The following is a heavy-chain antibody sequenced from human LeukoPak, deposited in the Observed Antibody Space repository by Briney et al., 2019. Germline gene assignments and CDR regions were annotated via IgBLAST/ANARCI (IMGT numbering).Heavy chain of an antibody. CDR3: ARYVVASACFDS. D-gene: IGHD2-21*01. V-gene: IGHV3-74*01. CDR1: GFTLSGYW. CDR2: MNSDGTVT. Sequence: PGGSLRLSCAASGFTLSGYWMHWVRQAPGEGLVWVSRMNSDGTVTTYADSVRGRFTISRANAKNTLYLQMSSLRAEDTAVYYCARYVVASACFDSWGQGTPVTVSS. J-gene: IGHJ4*02.